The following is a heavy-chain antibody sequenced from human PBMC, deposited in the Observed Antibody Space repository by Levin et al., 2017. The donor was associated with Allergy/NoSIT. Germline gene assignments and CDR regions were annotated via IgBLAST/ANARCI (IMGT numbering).Heavy chain of an antibody. Sequence: PGGSLRLSCAASGFTFSNAWMSWVRQAPGKGLEWVGRIKSKTDGGTTDYAAPVKGRFTISRDDSKNTLYLQMNSLKTEDTAVYYCTTCLDTAIHLLYYYYMDGWGKGTTVTVSS. J-gene: IGHJ6*03. CDR1: GFTFSNAW. CDR2: IKSKTDGGTT. CDR3: TTCLDTAIHLLYYYYMDG. D-gene: IGHD5-18*01. V-gene: IGHV3-15*01.